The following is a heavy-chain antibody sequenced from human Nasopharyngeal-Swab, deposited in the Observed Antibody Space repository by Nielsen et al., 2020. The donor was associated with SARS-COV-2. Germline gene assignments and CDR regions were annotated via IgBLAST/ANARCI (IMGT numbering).Heavy chain of an antibody. J-gene: IGHJ4*02. V-gene: IGHV3-21*01. CDR3: ARSGELRFLEWLNTRPDY. D-gene: IGHD3-3*01. CDR1: GFTFSSYS. Sequence: LSLTGAASGFTFSSYSMNWVRQAPGKGLEWVSSISSSSYIYYADSVKGRFTISRDNAKNSLYLQMNSLRAEDTAVYYCARSGELRFLEWLNTRPDYWGQGTLVTVSS. CDR2: ISSSSYI.